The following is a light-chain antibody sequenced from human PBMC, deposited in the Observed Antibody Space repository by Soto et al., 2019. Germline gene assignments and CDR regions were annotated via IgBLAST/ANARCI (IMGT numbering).Light chain of an antibody. Sequence: DIVMTQSPDSLAVSLCERATINCKSSQSVLYSSNNKNYLAWYKQKPGQPPKLLIYWASTRESGVPDRFSGSGSGTDLTLTISSLQAEDVAVYYCHQYYSTPPTFGQGTKEEIK. J-gene: IGKJ1*01. CDR3: HQYYSTPPT. CDR1: QSVLYSSNNKNY. V-gene: IGKV4-1*01. CDR2: WAS.